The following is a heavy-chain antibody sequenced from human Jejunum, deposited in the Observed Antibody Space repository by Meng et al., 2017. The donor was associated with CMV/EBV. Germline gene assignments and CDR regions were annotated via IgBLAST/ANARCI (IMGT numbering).Heavy chain of an antibody. D-gene: IGHD6-25*01. Sequence: CAASGFTFSRHAMSWVRQAPGKGLEWVSVIYSGNLGTYYADSVKGRFTISRDNSRNTLYLEMNSLRAEDSAVYYCAKDQYAAIDYWGQGTLVTVSS. CDR1: GFTFSRHA. V-gene: IGHV3-23*03. J-gene: IGHJ4*02. CDR3: AKDQYAAIDY. CDR2: IYSGNLGT.